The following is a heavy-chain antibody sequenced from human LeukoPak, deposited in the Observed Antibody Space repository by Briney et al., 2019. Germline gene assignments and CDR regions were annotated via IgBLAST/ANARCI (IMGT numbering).Heavy chain of an antibody. V-gene: IGHV3-74*01. CDR2: INTDGSST. D-gene: IGHD4-17*01. CDR3: ARGVNGDSRFDP. J-gene: IGHJ5*02. Sequence: GGSLRLSCAASGFTFSRYWMHWVRQTPGKGLVWVSRINTDGSSTTYADSVKGRFTISRDNAKNTLYLQMNSLRAEDTAVYYCARGVNGDSRFDPWGQGTLVTVSS. CDR1: GFTFSRYW.